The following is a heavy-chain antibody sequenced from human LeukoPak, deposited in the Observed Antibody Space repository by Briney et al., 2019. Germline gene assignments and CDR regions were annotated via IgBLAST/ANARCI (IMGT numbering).Heavy chain of an antibody. D-gene: IGHD7-27*01. J-gene: IGHJ4*02. Sequence: GGSLRLSCAASGFTFSTYSINWVRQAPGKGLEWVSYISSTYDIYYADSVRGRFTISRDNAKNSLYLQMNSLSAENTAMYYCARDHNWGFDYWGQGTLVTVSS. CDR3: ARDHNWGFDY. CDR1: GFTFSTYS. CDR2: ISSTYDI. V-gene: IGHV3-48*01.